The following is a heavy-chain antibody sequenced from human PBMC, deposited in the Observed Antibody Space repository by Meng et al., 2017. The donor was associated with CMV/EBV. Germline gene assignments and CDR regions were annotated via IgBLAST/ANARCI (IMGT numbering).Heavy chain of an antibody. CDR2: IYWDDDK. CDR1: GFSPSTSGVG. J-gene: IGHJ4*02. CDR3: AHLDTAKLHFDY. D-gene: IGHD5-18*01. Sequence: QITLKESGPTLVKPTQTLTLPCTFSGFSPSTSGVGVGWIRQPPGKALEWLALIYWDDDKRYSPSLKSRLTITKDTSKNQVVLTMTNMDPVDTATYYCAHLDTAKLHFDYWGQGTLVTVSS. V-gene: IGHV2-5*02.